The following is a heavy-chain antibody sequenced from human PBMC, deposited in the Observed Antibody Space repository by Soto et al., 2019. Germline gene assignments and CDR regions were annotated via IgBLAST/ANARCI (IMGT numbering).Heavy chain of an antibody. V-gene: IGHV1-69*13. J-gene: IGHJ4*02. D-gene: IGHD3-22*01. CDR3: ARGPYYYDSSGSHPSDY. Sequence: SVRVSCKASGGTFSSYAISWVRQAPGQGLEWMGGIIPIFGTANYAQKFQGRVTITADESTSTAYMELSSLRSEDTAVYYCARGPYYYDSSGSHPSDYWGQGTLVTVSS. CDR1: GGTFSSYA. CDR2: IIPIFGTA.